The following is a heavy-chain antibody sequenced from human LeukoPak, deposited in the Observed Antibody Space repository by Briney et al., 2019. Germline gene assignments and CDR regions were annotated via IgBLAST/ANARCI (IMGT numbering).Heavy chain of an antibody. CDR1: GGSFSGYY. Sequence: SETLSLTCAVYGGSFSGYYWSWIRQPPGKGLEWIGEINHSGSTNYNPSLKSRVTISIDTSKNQFSLKLSSVTAADTAVYYCARGSSNYLETPFDYWGQGTLVTVSS. J-gene: IGHJ4*02. V-gene: IGHV4-34*01. CDR2: INHSGST. CDR3: ARGSSNYLETPFDY. D-gene: IGHD4-11*01.